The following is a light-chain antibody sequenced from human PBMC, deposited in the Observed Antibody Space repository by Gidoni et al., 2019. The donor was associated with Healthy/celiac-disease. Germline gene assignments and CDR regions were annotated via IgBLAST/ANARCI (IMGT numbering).Light chain of an antibody. V-gene: IGKV1-39*01. CDR3: QQSYSTPLT. CDR2: AAS. J-gene: IGKJ4*01. Sequence: DVKMTQSPSSLSASVGDRVTITCRVSQSISSYLNWYQQKPGKAPKLLIYAASSLQSGVPSRFSGSGSGTDFTLTISSLQPEDFATYDCQQSYSTPLTFGGGTKVEIK. CDR1: QSISSY.